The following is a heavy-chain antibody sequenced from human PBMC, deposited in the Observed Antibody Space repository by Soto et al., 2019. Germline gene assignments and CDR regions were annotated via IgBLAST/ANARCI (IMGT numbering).Heavy chain of an antibody. V-gene: IGHV1-18*01. D-gene: IGHD3-22*01. Sequence: QVQLVQCGAEAKKPGASVKVSCKASGYTFTSYGISWVRQAPGQGLEWMGWISAYNGNTNYAQKLQGRVTMTTDTSTSTAYMELRSLRSDDTAVYYCARDRAVVVVTTKGWFDPWGQGTLVTVSS. J-gene: IGHJ5*02. CDR2: ISAYNGNT. CDR1: GYTFTSYG. CDR3: ARDRAVVVVTTKGWFDP.